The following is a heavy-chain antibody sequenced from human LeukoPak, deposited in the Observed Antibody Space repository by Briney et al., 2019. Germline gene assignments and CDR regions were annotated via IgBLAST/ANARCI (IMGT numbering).Heavy chain of an antibody. D-gene: IGHD3-3*01. CDR1: GGSISSDSYS. Sequence: SETLSLTCAVSGGSISSDSYSWSWIRQPPGKGLEWIGYIYHSGSTYYNPSLKSRVTISVDRSKNQFSLKLSSVTAADTAVYYHARETIRDWFDPWGQGTLVTVSS. CDR2: IYHSGST. V-gene: IGHV4-30-2*01. CDR3: ARETIRDWFDP. J-gene: IGHJ5*02.